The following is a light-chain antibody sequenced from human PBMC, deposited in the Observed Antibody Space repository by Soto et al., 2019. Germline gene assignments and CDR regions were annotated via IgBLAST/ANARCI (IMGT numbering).Light chain of an antibody. J-gene: IGKJ1*01. CDR2: RAS. V-gene: IGKV1-5*03. CDR3: QHYSASSPWT. Sequence: DIPMTQSPSTLSASVGDRVIITYRASQSVDNWLAWFQQKPGKAPKVVIYRASNLESGVPSRFSGSGFGTEFTLTISSLQPDDFATYYCQHYSASSPWTFGRGTKVEIK. CDR1: QSVDNW.